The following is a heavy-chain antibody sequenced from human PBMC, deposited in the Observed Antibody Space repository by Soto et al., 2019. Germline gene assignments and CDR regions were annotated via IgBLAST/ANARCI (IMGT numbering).Heavy chain of an antibody. V-gene: IGHV3-30-3*01. CDR1: GFTFSSYA. D-gene: IGHD3-10*01. Sequence: PGGSLRLSCAASGFTFSSYAMHWVRQAPGKGLEWVAVISYDGSNKYYADSVKGRFTISRDNSKNTLYLQMNSLRAEDTAVYYCARVNYYAPSAAFDIWGQGTMVTVSS. J-gene: IGHJ3*02. CDR3: ARVNYYAPSAAFDI. CDR2: ISYDGSNK.